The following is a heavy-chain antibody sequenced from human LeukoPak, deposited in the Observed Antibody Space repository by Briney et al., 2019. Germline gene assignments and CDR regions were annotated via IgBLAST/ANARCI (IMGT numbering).Heavy chain of an antibody. CDR1: GYTFTNFY. V-gene: IGHV1-2*02. CDR2: INPNSGGT. J-gene: IGHJ4*02. CDR3: ARGKGGYSYGSFDY. Sequence: ASVKVSCKASGYTFTNFYMHWVRQAPGQGLEWMGWINPNSGGTNYAQKFQGRVTMTRDTSISTAYMELSRLRSDDTAVYYCARGKGGYSYGSFDYWGQGTLVTVSS. D-gene: IGHD5-18*01.